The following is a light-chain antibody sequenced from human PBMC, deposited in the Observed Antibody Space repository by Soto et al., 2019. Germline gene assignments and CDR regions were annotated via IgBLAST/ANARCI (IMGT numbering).Light chain of an antibody. J-gene: IGLJ2*01. Sequence: QSALTQPASVSGSPGQSITISCTGTRSDVGNYNLVSWYQQHPDKAPKLMIYEGSKRPSGISNRFSGSKSGNTASLTISGLQAEDEADYYCCSYAGSHVVFGEGTKVTVL. CDR1: RSDVGNYNL. CDR3: CSYAGSHVV. V-gene: IGLV2-23*01. CDR2: EGS.